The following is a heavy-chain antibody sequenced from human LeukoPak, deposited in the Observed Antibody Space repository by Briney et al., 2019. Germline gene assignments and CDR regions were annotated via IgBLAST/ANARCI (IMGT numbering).Heavy chain of an antibody. D-gene: IGHD3-10*01. V-gene: IGHV4-39*07. J-gene: IGHJ6*03. CDR3: AREGGMVRGLDYYYYCMDV. CDR1: GASISDTSYF. Sequence: PSETLSLTCTASGASISDTSYFWGWIPPPPGQGLVWTGSIYYGGTTYYNPSINRRATTSVDTSENQFSLRLISVTAADTAVYYCAREGGMVRGLDYYYYCMDVWGKGTTVTISS. CDR2: IYYGGTT.